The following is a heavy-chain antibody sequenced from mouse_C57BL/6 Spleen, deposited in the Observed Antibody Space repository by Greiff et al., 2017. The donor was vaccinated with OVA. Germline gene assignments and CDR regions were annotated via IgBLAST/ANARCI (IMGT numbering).Heavy chain of an antibody. CDR2: IYPGNSDT. D-gene: IGHD3-2*02. J-gene: IGHJ2*01. CDR3: TRSLDSSGYDFDY. V-gene: IGHV1-5*01. Sequence: VHVKQSGTVLARPGASVKMSCKTSGYTFTSYWMHWVKQRPGQGLEWIGAIYPGNSDTSYNQKFKGKAKLTAVTSASTAYMELSSLTNEDSAVYYCTRSLDSSGYDFDYWGQGTTLTVSS. CDR1: GYTFTSYW.